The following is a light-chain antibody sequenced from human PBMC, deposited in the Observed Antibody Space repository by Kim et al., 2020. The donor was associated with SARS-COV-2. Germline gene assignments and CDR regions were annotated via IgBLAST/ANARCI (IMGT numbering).Light chain of an antibody. CDR2: DVS. V-gene: IGLV2-14*03. Sequence: QSITISCTGTRSDISDYYYNSWYQQPPGEAPKLIFYDVSVRPSGVSNRFSGTMSATTASLTISGLQAEDEAEYFCSSYSSSSTLVFGGETKVTVL. J-gene: IGLJ3*02. CDR1: RSDISDYYY. CDR3: SSYSSSSTLV.